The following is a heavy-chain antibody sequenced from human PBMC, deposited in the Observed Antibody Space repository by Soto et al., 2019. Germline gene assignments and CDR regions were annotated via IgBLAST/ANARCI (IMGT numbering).Heavy chain of an antibody. CDR3: ARARYSSSWYAFYGMDV. CDR1: GYTFTGYY. CDR2: INPNSGGT. V-gene: IGHV1-2*04. J-gene: IGHJ6*02. Sequence: ASVKVSCKASGYTFTGYYMHWVRQAPGQGLEWMGWINPNSGGTNYAQKFQGWVTMTRDTSISTAYMELSRLRSDDTAVYYCARARYSSSWYAFYGMDVWGQGTTVTVSS. D-gene: IGHD6-13*01.